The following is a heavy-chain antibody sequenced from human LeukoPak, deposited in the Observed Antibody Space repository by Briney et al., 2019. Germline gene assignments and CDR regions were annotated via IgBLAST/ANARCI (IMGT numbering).Heavy chain of an antibody. J-gene: IGHJ4*02. Sequence: GASVKVSCKASGYTFTGYYMHWVRQAPGQGLEWMGWINPNSGDTNYAQKFQGRVTMTRDTSISTAYMELSRLRSDDTAVYYCARDPSLGIAVAEDYWGQGTLVTVSS. V-gene: IGHV1-2*02. CDR3: ARDPSLGIAVAEDY. D-gene: IGHD6-19*01. CDR2: INPNSGDT. CDR1: GYTFTGYY.